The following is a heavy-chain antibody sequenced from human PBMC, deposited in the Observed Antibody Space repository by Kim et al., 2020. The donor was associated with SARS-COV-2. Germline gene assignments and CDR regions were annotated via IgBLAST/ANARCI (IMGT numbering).Heavy chain of an antibody. D-gene: IGHD6-19*01. J-gene: IGHJ4*02. CDR3: ARIISGWVFDY. CDR2: IYYSGST. V-gene: IGHV4-61*01. Sequence: SETLSLTCTVSGGSVSSGSYYWSLIRQPPGKGLEWIGYIYYSGSTNYNPSLKSRVTISVDTSKNQFSLKLSSVTAADTAVYYCARIISGWVFDYWGQGTLVTISS. CDR1: GGSVSSGSYY.